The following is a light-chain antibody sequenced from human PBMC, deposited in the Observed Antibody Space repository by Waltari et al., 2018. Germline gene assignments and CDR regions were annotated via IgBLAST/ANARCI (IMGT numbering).Light chain of an antibody. Sequence: ETVLTQSPGTPSLSPGESATPSCRASQSVRDNYLAWYQQKPGQAPRLLIYDASSRATGIPDRFSGSGSGTDFTLTISKLEPEDFAVYYCQQYSTPYTFGQGTKLE. J-gene: IGKJ2*01. CDR1: QSVRDNY. CDR3: QQYSTPYT. CDR2: DAS. V-gene: IGKV3-20*01.